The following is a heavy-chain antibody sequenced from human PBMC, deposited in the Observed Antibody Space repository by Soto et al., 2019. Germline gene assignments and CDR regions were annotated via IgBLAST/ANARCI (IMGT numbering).Heavy chain of an antibody. CDR2: ISSSSSYI. CDR1: GFTFSSYS. V-gene: IGHV3-21*01. J-gene: IGHJ5*02. CDR3: APRKKYGDYVWFDP. D-gene: IGHD4-17*01. Sequence: PGGSLRLSCAASGFTFSSYSMNWVRQAPGKGLEWVSSISSSSSYIYYADSVKGRFTISRDNAKNSLYLQMNSLRAEDTAVYYCAPRKKYGDYVWFDPWGQGTLVTVSS.